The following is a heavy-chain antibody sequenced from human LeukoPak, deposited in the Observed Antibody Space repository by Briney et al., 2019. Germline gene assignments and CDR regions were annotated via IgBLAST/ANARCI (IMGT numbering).Heavy chain of an antibody. V-gene: IGHV1-8*01. Sequence: ASVKVSCKASGYTFTSYDINWVRQATGQGLEWMGWMNPSSGNTGYAQKFQGRVTMTRNTSISTAYMELSSLRSEDTAVYYCARGVGSGYSSGWYRWFDPWGQGTLVTVSS. CDR1: GYTFTSYD. D-gene: IGHD6-19*01. CDR2: MNPSSGNT. J-gene: IGHJ5*02. CDR3: ARGVGSGYSSGWYRWFDP.